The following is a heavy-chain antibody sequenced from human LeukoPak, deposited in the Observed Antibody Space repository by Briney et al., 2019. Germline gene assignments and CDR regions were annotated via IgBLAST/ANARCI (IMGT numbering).Heavy chain of an antibody. CDR1: GYSFTSYW. J-gene: IGHJ4*02. CDR2: IYPGDSDT. V-gene: IGHV5-51*01. CDR3: ARLIEYSSSYSDY. D-gene: IGHD6-6*01. Sequence: GESLKISRQGSGYSFTSYWIGWVRQMPGKGLEWMGIIYPGDSDTRYSPSFQGQVTISADKSISTAYLQWSSLKASDTAMYYCARLIEYSSSYSDYWGQGTLVTVSS.